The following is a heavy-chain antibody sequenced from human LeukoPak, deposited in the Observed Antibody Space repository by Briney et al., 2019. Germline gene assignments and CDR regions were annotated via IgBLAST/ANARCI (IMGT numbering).Heavy chain of an antibody. Sequence: SETLSFTCTVSGGSISSSSYYWGWIRQPPGKGLEWIGSIYYSGSTYYNPSLKSRVTISVDTSKNQFSLKLSSVTAADTAVYYCARARGIAAAIDYWGQGTLVTVSS. V-gene: IGHV4-39*07. CDR3: ARARGIAAAIDY. CDR1: GGSISSSSYY. CDR2: IYYSGST. D-gene: IGHD6-13*01. J-gene: IGHJ4*02.